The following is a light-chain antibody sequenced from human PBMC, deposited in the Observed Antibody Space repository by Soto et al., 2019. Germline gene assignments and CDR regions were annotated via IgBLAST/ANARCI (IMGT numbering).Light chain of an antibody. V-gene: IGKV1-27*01. CDR2: AAS. Sequence: DIQMTQSPSSLSASVGDRVTITCRASPGISNYLAWYQQKPGKVHKLLIYAASTLQSGVPSRFSGSGSGTEFTLTISSLQPEDGATYYCQKYNSAPHTFGGGTKVEIK. CDR1: PGISNY. CDR3: QKYNSAPHT. J-gene: IGKJ4*01.